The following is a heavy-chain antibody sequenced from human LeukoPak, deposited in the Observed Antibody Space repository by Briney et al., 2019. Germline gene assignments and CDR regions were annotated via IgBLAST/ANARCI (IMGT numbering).Heavy chain of an antibody. CDR3: ATSNWNLYDH. CDR2: IKPDGSEK. D-gene: IGHD1-20*01. Sequence: GGSLRLSCTASGFTFSSYWMTWVHQAPGKGLEWVANIKPDGSEKYYVESVKGRFTISRDNAENSLYLQMNTLRAEDTAMYYCATSNWNLYDHWGQGTLVTVSS. V-gene: IGHV3-7*05. J-gene: IGHJ4*02. CDR1: GFTFSSYW.